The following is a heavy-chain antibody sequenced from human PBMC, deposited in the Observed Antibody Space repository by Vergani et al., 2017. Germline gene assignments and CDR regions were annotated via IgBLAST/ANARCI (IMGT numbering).Heavy chain of an antibody. Sequence: QVQLVQSGAEVKKPGASVKVSCKASGYTFTSYYMHWVRQAPGQGLEWMGWISAYNGNTNYAQKLQGRVTMTTDTSTSTAYMELRSLRSDDTAVYYCAVHYDILTGYNGGFDYWGQGTLVTVSS. D-gene: IGHD3-9*01. J-gene: IGHJ4*02. CDR2: ISAYNGNT. V-gene: IGHV1-18*04. CDR1: GYTFTSYY. CDR3: AVHYDILTGYNGGFDY.